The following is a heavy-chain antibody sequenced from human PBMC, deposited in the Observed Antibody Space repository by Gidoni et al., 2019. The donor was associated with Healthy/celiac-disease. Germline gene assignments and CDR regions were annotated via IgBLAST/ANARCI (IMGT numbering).Heavy chain of an antibody. V-gene: IGHV2-70*01. J-gene: IGHJ2*01. CDR2: IAWDDDK. Sequence: QVTLRESGPALVKPTQTLTLTCTFSGFSLRTSGICVRWIRQPPGQALEWLAIIAWDDDKYYSTSLKTRLTISKDTSKNQLVLTMTNMDPVDTATYYCARARYSSSSFSQWYFDLWGRGTLVTVSA. D-gene: IGHD6-13*01. CDR1: GFSLRTSGIC. CDR3: ARARYSSSSFSQWYFDL.